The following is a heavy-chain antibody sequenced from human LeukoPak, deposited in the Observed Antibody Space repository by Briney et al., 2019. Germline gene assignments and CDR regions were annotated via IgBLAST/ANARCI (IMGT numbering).Heavy chain of an antibody. V-gene: IGHV3-23*01. Sequence: GGSLRLSCAVSGFTFRSYAMSWVRQAPGKGLEWVSTLSGSGVNTYYADSVKGRFTISRDNSKNTLYLQMNSLRGEDTAVYYCAIEVVVPATMGDYYYMGVWGKGTTVTVSS. J-gene: IGHJ6*03. D-gene: IGHD2-2*01. CDR3: AIEVVVPATMGDYYYMGV. CDR2: LSGSGVNT. CDR1: GFTFRSYA.